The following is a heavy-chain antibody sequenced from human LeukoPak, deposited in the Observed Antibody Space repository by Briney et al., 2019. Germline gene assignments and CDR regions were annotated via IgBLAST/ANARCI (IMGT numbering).Heavy chain of an antibody. CDR1: GGSIRDTTYY. V-gene: IGHV4-39*07. Sequence: SETLSLTCTVSGGSIRDTTYYWGWIRQPPGKGLEWIGSIYYSGNTYYNPSLMSRVTISVDTPKNQFSLNLSSVTAADTAVYYCARAPHFFDISGSRYYFDYWGQGTLVTVSS. CDR3: ARAPHFFDISGSRYYFDY. D-gene: IGHD3-22*01. CDR2: IYYSGNT. J-gene: IGHJ4*02.